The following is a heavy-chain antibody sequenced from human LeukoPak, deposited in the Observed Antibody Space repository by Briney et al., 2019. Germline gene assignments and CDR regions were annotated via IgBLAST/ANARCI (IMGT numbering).Heavy chain of an antibody. Sequence: SETLSLTCTVSGYPISSGYYWGWIRQPPGKGLEWIGSIYHSGNTYYNPSLTSRVTISVDTFKNQFSLKLSSVTAADTAVYYCARAGMGATYHWGQGTLVTVSS. CDR1: GYPISSGYY. CDR3: ARAGMGATYH. D-gene: IGHD1-26*01. J-gene: IGHJ5*02. V-gene: IGHV4-38-2*02. CDR2: IYHSGNT.